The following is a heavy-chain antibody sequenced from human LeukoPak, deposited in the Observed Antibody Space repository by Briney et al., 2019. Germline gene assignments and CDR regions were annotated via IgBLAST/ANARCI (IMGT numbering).Heavy chain of an antibody. V-gene: IGHV3-53*01. CDR1: GFTVSSNY. J-gene: IGHJ4*02. CDR3: AKARIAGPFFDY. CDR2: IYSGGST. D-gene: IGHD6-13*01. Sequence: PGGSLRLSCAASGFTVSSNYMSWVRQAPGKGLEWVSVIYSGGSTYYADPVKGRFTISRDNSKNTLYLQMNSLRAEDTAVYYCAKARIAGPFFDYWGQGTLVTVSS.